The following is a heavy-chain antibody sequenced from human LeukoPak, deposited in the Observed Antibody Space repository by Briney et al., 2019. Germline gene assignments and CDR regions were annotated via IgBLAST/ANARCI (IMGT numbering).Heavy chain of an antibody. CDR2: INTNTGNP. CDR3: ARVYGDYRDY. J-gene: IGHJ4*02. CDR1: GYTFTSYA. V-gene: IGHV7-4-1*02. Sequence: ASVKASCKASGYTFTSYAMNWVRRAPGEGLEWMGWINTNTGNPTYGQGFTGRFVFSLDTSVSTAYLQISSLKAEDTAVYYCARVYGDYRDYWGQGTLVTVSS. D-gene: IGHD4-17*01.